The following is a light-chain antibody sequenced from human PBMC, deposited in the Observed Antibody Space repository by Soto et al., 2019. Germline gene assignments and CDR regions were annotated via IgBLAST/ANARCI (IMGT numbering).Light chain of an antibody. V-gene: IGKV4-1*01. J-gene: IGKJ1*01. CDR2: WPS. CDR3: HQSQAAPHP. Sequence: DIVMTQSPDSLAVSLGEMATINCKSSQSVLYSPNNKNYLAWYQQKPGQPPRLLLYWPSTRESGVPDRFSGSGSGPDSTPTISSLQAEDAAVYSWHQSQAAPHPFGPGTKVEI. CDR1: QSVLYSPNNKNY.